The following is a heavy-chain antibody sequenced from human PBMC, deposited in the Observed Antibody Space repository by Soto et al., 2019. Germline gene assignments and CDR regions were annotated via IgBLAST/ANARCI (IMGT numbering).Heavy chain of an antibody. CDR2: ISGSGGST. D-gene: IGHD1-7*01. CDR3: AKDSQYNWNYGVFDS. J-gene: IGHJ4*02. CDR1: GFTFSSYA. Sequence: GGSLRLSCAASGFTFSSYAMSWVRQAPGKGLEWVSAISGSGGSTYYADSVKGRFTISRDNSKNTLYLQMNSLRAEDTAVYYCAKDSQYNWNYGVFDSWGQGTLVTVSS. V-gene: IGHV3-23*01.